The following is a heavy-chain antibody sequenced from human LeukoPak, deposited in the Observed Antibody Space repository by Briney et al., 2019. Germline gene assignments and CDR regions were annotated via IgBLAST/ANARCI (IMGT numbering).Heavy chain of an antibody. CDR3: ARGVPAALGLFDP. V-gene: IGHV3-64*01. Sequence: GGSLRLSCAASGFTLSSYAMHWVRQAPGKGLEYVSAISSNGGSTYYANSVKGRFTISRDNSKNTLYLQMGSLRAEDMAVYYCARGVPAALGLFDPWGQGTLVTVSS. J-gene: IGHJ5*02. D-gene: IGHD2-2*01. CDR2: ISSNGGST. CDR1: GFTLSSYA.